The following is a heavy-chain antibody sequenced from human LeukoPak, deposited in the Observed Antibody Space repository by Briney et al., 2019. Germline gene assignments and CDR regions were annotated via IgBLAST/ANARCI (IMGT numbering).Heavy chain of an antibody. Sequence: GGSLRLSCAASGLTFGRYWLTWVRQAPGKGLAWVSTITGGGDYTYYVDSVKGRFTISRDNSKNTLYLQVNSLRAEDTAVYYCAKGIYTSTSYYDSWGQGTLVTVSS. J-gene: IGHJ4*02. V-gene: IGHV3-23*01. CDR1: GLTFGRYW. CDR2: ITGGGDYT. D-gene: IGHD2-2*01. CDR3: AKGIYTSTSYYDS.